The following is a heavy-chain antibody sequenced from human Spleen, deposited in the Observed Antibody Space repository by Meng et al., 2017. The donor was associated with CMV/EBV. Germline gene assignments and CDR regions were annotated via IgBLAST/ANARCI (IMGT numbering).Heavy chain of an antibody. CDR1: GGPVSSGSHH. D-gene: IGHD5-18*01. Sequence: SETLSLTCSASGGPVSSGSHHWSWIRQSPGKRLEWIGNIYHTGTINYNPSLTSRVTMSVDPSRNQFSLTLSSLNASDTAVYYCARIRGYSLPEFWGRGILVTVSS. J-gene: IGHJ4*02. CDR2: IYHTGTI. V-gene: IGHV4-61*01. CDR3: ARIRGYSLPEF.